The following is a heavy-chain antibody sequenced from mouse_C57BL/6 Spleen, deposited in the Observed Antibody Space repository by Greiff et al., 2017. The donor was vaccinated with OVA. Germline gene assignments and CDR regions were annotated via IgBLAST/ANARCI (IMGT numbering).Heavy chain of an antibody. V-gene: IGHV5-16*01. CDR3: ARETVVATRYAMDY. D-gene: IGHD1-1*01. CDR2: INYDCSSP. Sequence: VTVVESVGCFLHPGSSIKLSFSSSVFTFRDYYLSWVRPVPATGLEWVANINYDCSSPYYLDSLMSRFIISRDNAKNMLYLQMSSLKSEDTATYYCARETVVATRYAMDYWGQGTSVTVSS. J-gene: IGHJ4*01. CDR1: VFTFRDYY.